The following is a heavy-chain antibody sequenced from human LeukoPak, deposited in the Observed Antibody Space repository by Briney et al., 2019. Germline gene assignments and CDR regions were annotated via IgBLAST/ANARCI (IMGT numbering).Heavy chain of an antibody. J-gene: IGHJ4*02. V-gene: IGHV1-69*05. CDR3: ARSDCSSTSCYWEY. CDR2: IIPIFGTA. Sequence: SVKVSCKASGGSFSSYAIGLVRQAPGQGLEWMGGIIPIFGTANYAQKFQGRVTITTDESTSTAYMELSSLRSEDTAVYYCARSDCSSTSCYWEYWGQGTLVTVSS. D-gene: IGHD2-2*01. CDR1: GGSFSSYA.